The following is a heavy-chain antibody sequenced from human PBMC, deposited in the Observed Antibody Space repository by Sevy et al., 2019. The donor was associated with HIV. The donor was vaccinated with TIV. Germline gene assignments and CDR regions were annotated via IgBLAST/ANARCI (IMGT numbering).Heavy chain of an antibody. CDR2: ISYDGSNK. CDR3: AKVRWELNDAMEDTLFDY. D-gene: IGHD1-26*01. V-gene: IGHV3-30*18. J-gene: IGHJ4*02. Sequence: GGSLRLSCAASGFTFSSYGMHWVRQAPGKGLEWVAVISYDGSNKYYADSVKGRFTISRDNSKNTLYLQMNSLRAEDTAVHYCAKVRWELNDAMEDTLFDYWGQGTTVTVSS. CDR1: GFTFSSYG.